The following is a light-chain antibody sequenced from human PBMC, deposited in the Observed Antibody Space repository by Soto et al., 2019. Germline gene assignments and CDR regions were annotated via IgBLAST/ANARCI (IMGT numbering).Light chain of an antibody. CDR3: SSYTTTTRL. CDR2: EVS. J-gene: IGLJ3*02. CDR1: SSDIGSNNY. V-gene: IGLV2-14*01. Sequence: QSALTQPASVSGSPGQSITISCTGTSSDIGSNNYVSWFQQRPGKAPTLIIYEVSNRTSGVSTHFSGSKSGNTASLTISGLLPEDEAEYYCSSYTTTTRLFGGGTKLHVL.